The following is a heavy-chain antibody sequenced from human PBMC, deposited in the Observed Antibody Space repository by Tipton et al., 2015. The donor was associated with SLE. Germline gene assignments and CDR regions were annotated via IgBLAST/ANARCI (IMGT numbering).Heavy chain of an antibody. Sequence: TLSLPCTVSGGSLSSGRYYWSWIRQPAGKGLEWIGHIYNSWRTNYNPSLTSRATISVETSKNQSSLKLSSVTAAETAVYYCARAPHDYGDNEAFDIWGQGTMVTVSA. CDR3: ARAPHDYGDNEAFDI. CDR2: IYNSWRT. J-gene: IGHJ3*02. D-gene: IGHD4-17*01. V-gene: IGHV4-61*09. CDR1: GGSLSSGRYY.